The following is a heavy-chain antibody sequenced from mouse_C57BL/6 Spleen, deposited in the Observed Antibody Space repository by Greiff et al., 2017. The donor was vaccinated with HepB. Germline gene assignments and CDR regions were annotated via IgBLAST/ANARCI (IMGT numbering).Heavy chain of an antibody. Sequence: VQLVESGAELVRPGASVKMSCKASGYTFTSYSMHWVKQRPGQGLEWIGNINPSSGYTKYNQKFKDKATLTADKSSSTAYMQLSSLTSEDSAVYYCARWGEMAYWGQGTLVTVSA. CDR1: GYTFTSYS. V-gene: IGHV1-4*01. CDR2: INPSSGYT. CDR3: ARWGEMAY. J-gene: IGHJ3*01.